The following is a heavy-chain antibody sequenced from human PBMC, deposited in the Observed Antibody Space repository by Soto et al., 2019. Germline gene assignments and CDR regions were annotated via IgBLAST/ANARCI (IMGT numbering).Heavy chain of an antibody. CDR2: INHSGST. CDR1: GGSFSGYY. V-gene: IGHV4-34*01. Sequence: SETLSLTCAVYGGSFSGYYWSWIRQPPGKGLEWIGEINHSGSTNYNPSLKSRVTISVDTSKNQFSLKLSSVTAADTAVYYCARAGYRYFFLGYYFDYWGQGTLVTVSS. J-gene: IGHJ4*02. CDR3: ARAGYRYFFLGYYFDY. D-gene: IGHD3-9*01.